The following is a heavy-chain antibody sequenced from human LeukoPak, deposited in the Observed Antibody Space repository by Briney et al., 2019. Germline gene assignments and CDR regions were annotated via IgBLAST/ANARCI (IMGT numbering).Heavy chain of an antibody. CDR2: INHSGST. Sequence: SETLSLTCAVSGNSMSGYYWNWIRQPPGKGLEWIGEINHSGSTNYNPSLKSRVTISVDTSKNQFSLKLSSVTAADTAVYYCARDANAFDIWGQGTMVTVSS. V-gene: IGHV4-34*01. CDR3: ARDANAFDI. J-gene: IGHJ3*02. D-gene: IGHD2-2*01. CDR1: GNSMSGYY.